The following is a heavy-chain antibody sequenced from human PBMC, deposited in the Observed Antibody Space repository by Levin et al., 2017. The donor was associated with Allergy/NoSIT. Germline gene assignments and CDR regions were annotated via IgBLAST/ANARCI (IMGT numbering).Heavy chain of an antibody. CDR3: ARLIIYGNYPDYFDY. J-gene: IGHJ4*02. Sequence: GESLKISCAASEFTVSRNCMSWVRQAPGKGLEWVSIFCSGGATYSADSVEGRFTISRDNSKNTFYLQIDSLRAEDTAGYYCARLIIYGNYPDYFDYWGQGTLVTVSS. D-gene: IGHD3-22*01. CDR1: EFTVSRNC. V-gene: IGHV3-53*01. CDR2: FCSGGAT.